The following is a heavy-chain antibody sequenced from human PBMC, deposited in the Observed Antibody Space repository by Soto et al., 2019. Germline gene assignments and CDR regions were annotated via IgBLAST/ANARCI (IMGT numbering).Heavy chain of an antibody. V-gene: IGHV1-18*04. Sequence: QVQLVQSGAEVKKPGASVKVSCKASGYTFTSYGISWVRQAPGQGLEWMGWISTYYDNTNYAQNLRGRVTMTTDTPTSTVYMELRSLRSDDTAVYYCARDPPRRYDSGQGLDYWGQGTLVTVSS. D-gene: IGHD1-1*01. CDR2: ISTYYDNT. CDR3: ARDPPRRYDSGQGLDY. CDR1: GYTFTSYG. J-gene: IGHJ4*02.